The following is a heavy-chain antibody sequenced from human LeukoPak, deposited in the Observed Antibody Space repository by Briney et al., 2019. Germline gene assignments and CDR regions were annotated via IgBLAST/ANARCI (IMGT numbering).Heavy chain of an antibody. V-gene: IGHV1-2*02. D-gene: IGHD3-22*01. Sequence: ASVKVSCKASGYTFTGYYMHWVRQAPGQGLEWMGWINPNSGGTNYAQKFQGRVTMTRDTSISTAYMELSRLRSDDTAVYYCAGPYYYDSSGYRTWGAWGQGTLVTVSS. J-gene: IGHJ5*02. CDR3: AGPYYYDSSGYRTWGA. CDR1: GYTFTGYY. CDR2: INPNSGGT.